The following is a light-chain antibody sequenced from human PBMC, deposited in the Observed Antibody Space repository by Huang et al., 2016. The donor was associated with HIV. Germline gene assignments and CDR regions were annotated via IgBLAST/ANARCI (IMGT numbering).Light chain of an antibody. CDR1: QSVTNF. J-gene: IGKJ2*01. Sequence: EVVLTQSPATLSLSPGERATLSCRASQSVTNFLAWYQQKPGQPPRLRIYDASTRATGSPPRLSGSRSGTDFTLTISSLEPEDFAVYYCQQRNDWPPYTFGQGTRLEIK. CDR2: DAS. V-gene: IGKV3-11*01. CDR3: QQRNDWPPYT.